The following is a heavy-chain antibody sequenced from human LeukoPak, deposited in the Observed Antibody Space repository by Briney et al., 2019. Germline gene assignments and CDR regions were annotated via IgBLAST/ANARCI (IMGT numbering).Heavy chain of an antibody. Sequence: ASVKVSCKASGGTFSSYTISWARQAPGQGLEWMGRIIPIFGTANYAQKFQGRVTITADKSTSTAYMELSSLRSEDTAVYYCAGAYDKPPETLSYYYCYYGMDVWGKGTTVTVSS. V-gene: IGHV1-69*08. CDR2: IIPIFGTA. D-gene: IGHD3-22*01. CDR3: AGAYDKPPETLSYYYCYYGMDV. CDR1: GGTFSSYT. J-gene: IGHJ6*04.